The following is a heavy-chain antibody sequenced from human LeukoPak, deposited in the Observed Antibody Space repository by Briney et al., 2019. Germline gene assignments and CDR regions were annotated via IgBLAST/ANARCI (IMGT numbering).Heavy chain of an antibody. D-gene: IGHD5-12*01. Sequence: GASVKVSCKASGYTFTGYYIHWVRQAPGQGLEWMGWINPNSGGRKYAQKFQGRVTMTRDTPTTYMELSRLTSDDTAVYYCARAYSGYEAFDYWGQGTLVTVSS. J-gene: IGHJ4*02. CDR2: INPNSGGR. CDR3: ARAYSGYEAFDY. CDR1: GYTFTGYY. V-gene: IGHV1-2*02.